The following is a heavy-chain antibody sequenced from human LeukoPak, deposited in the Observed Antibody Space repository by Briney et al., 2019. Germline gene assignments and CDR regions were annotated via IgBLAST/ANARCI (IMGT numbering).Heavy chain of an antibody. Sequence: SETLSLTCTVSGNSISSGDYYWSWIRQPAGKGLEWIGRIYTSGSTTYNPSLKSRVTMSVDTSKNQFSLRLNSVTAADTAVYYCARTTEGGYTYDYFYYYYMDVWGKGTTVTISS. D-gene: IGHD5-18*01. CDR3: ARTTEGGYTYDYFYYYYMDV. V-gene: IGHV4-61*02. CDR1: GNSISSGDYY. J-gene: IGHJ6*03. CDR2: IYTSGST.